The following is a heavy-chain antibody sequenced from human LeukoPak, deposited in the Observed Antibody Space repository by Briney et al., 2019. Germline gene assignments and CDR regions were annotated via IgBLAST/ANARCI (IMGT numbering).Heavy chain of an antibody. J-gene: IGHJ3*02. Sequence: PEGSLRLSCAASGFTFSDYYMGWMRQAPGKGLEWVSYISNSGDTMYYVDSVKGRFTISRDNAKNSQFLQMSSLRVEDTTIYYCARARGSYAFDIWGQGTMVTVSS. CDR3: ARARGSYAFDI. D-gene: IGHD1-26*01. CDR2: ISNSGDTM. V-gene: IGHV3-11*04. CDR1: GFTFSDYY.